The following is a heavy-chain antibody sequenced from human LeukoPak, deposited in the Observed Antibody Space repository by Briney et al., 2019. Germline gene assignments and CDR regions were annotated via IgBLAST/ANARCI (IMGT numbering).Heavy chain of an antibody. Sequence: SVKVSCKASGGTFSSYAISWVRQAPGQGLEWMGGIIPIFGTANYAQKFQGRVTITADESTSTAYMELSSLRSEDTAVYYCAVRGWEVLLSHFDYWGQGTLVTVSS. CDR2: IIPIFGTA. CDR1: GGTFSSYA. D-gene: IGHD1-26*01. V-gene: IGHV1-69*01. J-gene: IGHJ4*02. CDR3: AVRGWEVLLSHFDY.